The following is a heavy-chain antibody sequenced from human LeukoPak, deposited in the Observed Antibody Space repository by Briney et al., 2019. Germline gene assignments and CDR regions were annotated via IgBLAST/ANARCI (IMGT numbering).Heavy chain of an antibody. J-gene: IGHJ3*02. CDR3: ARRWGTMIVVVMKRNDAFDI. V-gene: IGHV4-34*01. D-gene: IGHD3-22*01. CDR1: GGSFSGYY. Sequence: SETLSLTCAVYGGSFSGYYWSWIRQPPGKGLEWIGEINHSGSTNYNPSLKSRVIISVDTSKNQFSLKLSSVTAADTAVYYCARRWGTMIVVVMKRNDAFDIWGQGTMVTVSS. CDR2: INHSGST.